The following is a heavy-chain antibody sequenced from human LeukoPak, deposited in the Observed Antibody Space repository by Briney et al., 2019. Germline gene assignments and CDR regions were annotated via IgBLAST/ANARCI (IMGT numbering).Heavy chain of an antibody. CDR1: GFTFSSYG. V-gene: IGHV3-23*01. J-gene: IGHJ4*02. Sequence: PGGTLRLSCAASGFTFSSYGMSWVRQAPGKGLEWVSAISGSGGSTYYADSVKGRFTISRDNSKNTLYLQMNSLRPEDTAVYYCAREGRGSSWYVYDYWGQGTLVTVSS. CDR2: ISGSGGST. CDR3: AREGRGSSWYVYDY. D-gene: IGHD6-13*01.